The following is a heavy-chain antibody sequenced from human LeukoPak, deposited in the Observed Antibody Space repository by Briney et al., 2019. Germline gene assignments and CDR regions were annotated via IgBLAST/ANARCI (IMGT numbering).Heavy chain of an antibody. CDR3: CASTFYCSSTSCYTSRWFDP. D-gene: IGHD2-2*02. Sequence: GESLKISCKGSGYIFTSYWIGWVRQMPGKGLEWMGIIYPGDSDTRYSPSFQGQVTISADKSISTAYLQWSSLKASDTAMYYCCASTFYCSSTSCYTSRWFDPWGQGTLVTVSS. CDR1: GYIFTSYW. J-gene: IGHJ5*02. CDR2: IYPGDSDT. V-gene: IGHV5-51*01.